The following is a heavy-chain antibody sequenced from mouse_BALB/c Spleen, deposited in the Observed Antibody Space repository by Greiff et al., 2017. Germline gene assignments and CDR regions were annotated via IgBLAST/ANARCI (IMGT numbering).Heavy chain of an antibody. J-gene: IGHJ4*01. D-gene: IGHD2-1*01. CDR2: ISDGGSYT. CDR3: ARERAYGNYGVDY. Sequence: EVKVVESGGGLVKPGGSLKLSCAASGFTFSDYYMYWVRQTPEKRLEWVATISDGGSYTYYPDSVKGRFTISRDNAKNNLYLQMSSLKSEDTAMYYCARERAYGNYGVDYWGQGTSVTVSS. V-gene: IGHV5-4*02. CDR1: GFTFSDYY.